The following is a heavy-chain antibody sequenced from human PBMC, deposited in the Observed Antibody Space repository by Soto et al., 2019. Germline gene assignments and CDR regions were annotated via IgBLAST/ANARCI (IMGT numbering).Heavy chain of an antibody. Sequence: QVQLVESGGGVVQPGRSLRLSCAASGFTFSRYGMHWVRQAPGKGLEWVAVIWNDGSNEYYADSVKGRFTISRDNSKNTMYIQMNSLRGEDTGVYYCARGRIPSAIFDWFDPWGQGPLVTVSS. D-gene: IGHD2-2*01. V-gene: IGHV3-33*01. J-gene: IGHJ5*02. CDR2: IWNDGSNE. CDR3: ARGRIPSAIFDWFDP. CDR1: GFTFSRYG.